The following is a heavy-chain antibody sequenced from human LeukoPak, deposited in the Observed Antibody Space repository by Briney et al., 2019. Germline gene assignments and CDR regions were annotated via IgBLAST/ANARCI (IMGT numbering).Heavy chain of an antibody. CDR2: IKQDGSEV. D-gene: IGHD2-2*01. V-gene: IGHV3-7*01. J-gene: IGHJ6*03. Sequence: GGSLRLSCSASGFTFNTFWMHWVRQAPGKGLEGVANIKQDGSEVHYVDSVRGRFTISRDNAKSSLSLQLNNLGAEDTGIYYCGGEDQPGNYMDVRGKGTLVTVSS. CDR3: GGEDQPGNYMDV. CDR1: GFTFNTFW.